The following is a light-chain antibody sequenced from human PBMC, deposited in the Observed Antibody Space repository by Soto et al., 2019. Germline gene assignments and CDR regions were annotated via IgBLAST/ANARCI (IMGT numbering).Light chain of an antibody. CDR2: KAS. CDR1: QSISTW. J-gene: IGKJ1*01. V-gene: IGKV1-5*03. CDR3: QQCNTFWT. Sequence: DIQMPQSPSTLSASVGDRVTITCRASQSISTWLAWYQQKPGKAPKLLMYKASSLESGVPSRFSGSGSGTEFTLTISSLQPDDFATYYCQQCNTFWTFGQGTKVEIK.